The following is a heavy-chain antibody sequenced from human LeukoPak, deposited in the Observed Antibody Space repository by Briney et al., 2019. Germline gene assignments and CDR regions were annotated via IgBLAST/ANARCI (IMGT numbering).Heavy chain of an antibody. CDR1: GGSISSGDYY. CDR3: AREVLWFGELPYGMDV. D-gene: IGHD3-10*01. Sequence: PSETLSLTCTVSGGSISSGDYYWSWIRQPPGKDLEWIGYIYYSGSTYYNPSLKSRVTISVDTSKNQFSLKLSSVTAADTAVYYCAREVLWFGELPYGMDVWGQGTTVTVSS. CDR2: IYYSGST. J-gene: IGHJ6*02. V-gene: IGHV4-30-4*01.